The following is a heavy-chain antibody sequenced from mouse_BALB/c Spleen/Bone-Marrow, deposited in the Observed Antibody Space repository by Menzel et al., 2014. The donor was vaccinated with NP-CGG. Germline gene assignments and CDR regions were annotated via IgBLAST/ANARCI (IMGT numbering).Heavy chain of an antibody. V-gene: IGHV5-17*02. Sequence: DVMLVESGGGLVQPGGSRKLSCAASGFTFSSFGMHWVRQAPEKGLEWVAYIISGSNTIYYADTVKGRFTISRDNPKNSLVLQMTSLRSEDTAMYYCARSRYDVGWFAYWGQGTLVTVSA. J-gene: IGHJ3*01. CDR1: GFTFSSFG. CDR2: IISGSNTI. CDR3: ARSRYDVGWFAY. D-gene: IGHD2-14*01.